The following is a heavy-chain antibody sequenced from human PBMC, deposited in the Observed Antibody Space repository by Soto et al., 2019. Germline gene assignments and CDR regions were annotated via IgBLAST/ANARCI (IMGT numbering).Heavy chain of an antibody. J-gene: IGHJ4*02. CDR2: INIDGTST. CDR1: GFTFSNYW. V-gene: IGHV3-74*01. Sequence: QPGGSLRLSCAASGFTFSNYWIHWVRQVPGKGLMWVSHINIDGTSTTYADSVKGRFTISRDNAKNTLYLQMNSLRAEDTAVFYCAKERSSGWSFDYWGQGTLVTVSS. D-gene: IGHD6-19*01. CDR3: AKERSSGWSFDY.